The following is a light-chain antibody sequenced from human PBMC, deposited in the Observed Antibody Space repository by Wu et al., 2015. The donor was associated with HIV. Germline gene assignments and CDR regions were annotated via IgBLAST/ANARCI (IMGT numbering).Light chain of an antibody. CDR1: QTISSW. J-gene: IGKJ1*01. V-gene: IGKV1-5*03. CDR2: KAS. CDR3: QQYYSYPRT. Sequence: DIQMTQSPSTLSASVGDRVTITCRASQTISSWLAWYQQKPGKAPKLLIHKASSLESGVPSRFSGSGSGTDFTLTISCLQSEDFATYYCQQYYSYPRTFGQGTKVEIK.